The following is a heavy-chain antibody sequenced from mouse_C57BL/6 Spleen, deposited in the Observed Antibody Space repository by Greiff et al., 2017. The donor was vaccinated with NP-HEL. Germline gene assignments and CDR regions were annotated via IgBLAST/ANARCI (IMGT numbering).Heavy chain of an antibody. CDR1: GFTFSSYG. CDR3: ARRGGGVFAY. Sequence: DVKLVESGGDLVKPGGSLKPSCAASGFTFSSYGMSWVRQTPDKRLEWVATISSGGSYTYYPDSVKGRFTISRDNAKNTLYLQMCSVKSEDTAMYYYARRGGGVFAYWGQGTLVTVSA. J-gene: IGHJ3*01. CDR2: ISSGGSYT. V-gene: IGHV5-6*02. D-gene: IGHD1-1*02.